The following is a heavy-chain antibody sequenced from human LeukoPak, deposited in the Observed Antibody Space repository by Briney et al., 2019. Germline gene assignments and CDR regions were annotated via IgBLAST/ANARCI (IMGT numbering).Heavy chain of an antibody. V-gene: IGHV1-18*01. CDR1: GYTFIDYG. Sequence: ASVNVSCKASGYTFIDYGISWVRQAPGQGLEWMGWISGYNGNTNYAQKLQGRVIMTTDTSTRTAYMELRSLKSDDTAVYYCGRSREGLYSGSSLDYWGQGTLVTVSS. J-gene: IGHJ4*02. CDR2: ISGYNGNT. CDR3: GRSREGLYSGSSLDY. D-gene: IGHD1-26*01.